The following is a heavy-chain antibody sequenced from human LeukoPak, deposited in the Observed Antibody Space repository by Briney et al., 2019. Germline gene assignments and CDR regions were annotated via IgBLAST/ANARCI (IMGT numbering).Heavy chain of an antibody. J-gene: IGHJ4*02. CDR3: ARFWGDCSGGSCYLGADY. D-gene: IGHD2-15*01. CDR1: GFTFSSYS. Sequence: PGGPLRLSCAASGFTFSSYSMNWLRQAPGKGLEWVSSISSSSSYIYYADSVKGRFTISRDNAKNSLYLQMNSLRAEDTAVYYCARFWGDCSGGSCYLGADYWGQGTPVTVSS. V-gene: IGHV3-21*01. CDR2: ISSSSSYI.